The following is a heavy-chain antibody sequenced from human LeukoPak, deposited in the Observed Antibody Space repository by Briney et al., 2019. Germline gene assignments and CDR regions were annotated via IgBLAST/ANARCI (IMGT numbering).Heavy chain of an antibody. D-gene: IGHD6-19*01. CDR2: INAGNGNT. CDR3: ARALSSGWHQYYFDY. J-gene: IGHJ4*02. V-gene: IGHV1-3*01. Sequence: GASVKVSCKASGYTFTSYAMHWVRQAPGQRLEWMGWINAGNGNTKYSQKFQGRVTITRDTSASTAYMELSSLRSEDTAVYYCARALSSGWHQYYFDYWGQGTLVTVSS. CDR1: GYTFTSYA.